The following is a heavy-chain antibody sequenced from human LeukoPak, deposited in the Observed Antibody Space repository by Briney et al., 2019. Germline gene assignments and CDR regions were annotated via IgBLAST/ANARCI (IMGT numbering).Heavy chain of an antibody. J-gene: IGHJ4*02. Sequence: GGSLRLSCAASGFTFSSYGMQWFRQAPDKGLEWVAAISNDGSNKYYADSVKGRFTMSRDNSKNTLYLQMNSLRAEDTAVYYCAKVDIVATIDAGRLVDYWGQGTLVTVSS. CDR1: GFTFSSYG. CDR3: AKVDIVATIDAGRLVDY. D-gene: IGHD5-12*01. CDR2: ISNDGSNK. V-gene: IGHV3-30*18.